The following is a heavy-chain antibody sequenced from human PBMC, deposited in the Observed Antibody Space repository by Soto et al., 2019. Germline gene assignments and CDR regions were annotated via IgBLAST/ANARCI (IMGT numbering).Heavy chain of an antibody. CDR3: AREHTIFGVAPNWFDP. J-gene: IGHJ5*02. Sequence: QVQLVQSGAEVKKPGSSVKVSCKASGGTFSSYAISWVRQAPGQGLEWMGGIIPIFGIANYAQKFQGRVTITADESTSTAYMELSSLRSEDTAVYYCAREHTIFGVAPNWFDPWGQGTLVTVSS. V-gene: IGHV1-69*01. CDR1: GGTFSSYA. D-gene: IGHD3-3*01. CDR2: IIPIFGIA.